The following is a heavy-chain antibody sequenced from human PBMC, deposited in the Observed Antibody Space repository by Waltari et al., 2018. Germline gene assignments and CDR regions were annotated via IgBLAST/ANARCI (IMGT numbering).Heavy chain of an antibody. Sequence: EVQLLESGGGLVQPGGSLRLSCAASGFTFSSYAMSWVRQAPGKGLEWVSAISGSGGSTYYADSVKGRFTISRDNSKNTLYLQMNSLRAEDTAVYYCAKDRTPNYYDYVWVSYPWDYWGQGTLVTVSS. CDR3: AKDRTPNYYDYVWVSYPWDY. CDR2: ISGSGGST. J-gene: IGHJ4*02. V-gene: IGHV3-23*01. CDR1: GFTFSSYA. D-gene: IGHD3-16*02.